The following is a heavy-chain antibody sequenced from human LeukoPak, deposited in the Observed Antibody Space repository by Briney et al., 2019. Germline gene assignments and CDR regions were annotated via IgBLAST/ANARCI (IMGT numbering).Heavy chain of an antibody. V-gene: IGHV3-30-3*01. Sequence: HPRWSLRLSCAASGFTFSSYAMHWVRQAPGKGLEWVAVISYDGSNKYYADSVKGRFTISRDNSKNTLYLQMNSLRAEDTAVYYCARCSGDVAGQIDYWGQGTLVTVSS. CDR3: ARCSGDVAGQIDY. CDR1: GFTFSSYA. CDR2: ISYDGSNK. D-gene: IGHD6-19*01. J-gene: IGHJ4*02.